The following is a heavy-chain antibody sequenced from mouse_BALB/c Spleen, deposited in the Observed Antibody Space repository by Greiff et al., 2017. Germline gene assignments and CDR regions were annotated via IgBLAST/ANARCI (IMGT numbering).Heavy chain of an antibody. V-gene: IGHV5-6*02. D-gene: IGHD2-1*01. J-gene: IGHJ2*01. CDR3: ARRLDGNPDY. CDR2: ISSGGSYT. CDR1: GFTFSSYG. Sequence: EVKLVESGGDLVKPGGSLKLSCAASGFTFSSYGMSWVRQTPDKRLEWVATISSGGSYTYYPDSVKGRFTISRDNAKNTLYLQMSSLKSEDTAMYYCARRLDGNPDYWGQGTTRTVSA.